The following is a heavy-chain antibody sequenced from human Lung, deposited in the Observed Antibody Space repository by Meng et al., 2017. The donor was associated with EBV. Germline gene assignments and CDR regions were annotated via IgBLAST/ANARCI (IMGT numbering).Heavy chain of an antibody. CDR1: GCSIRFGNYY. V-gene: IGHV4-30-4*08. CDR3: AREYSSSSGLPGP. D-gene: IGHD6-6*01. J-gene: IGHJ5*02. CDR2: IYDSGST. Sequence: VHLPESGPGMVKPSQTLSLTCTSSGCSIRFGNYYWSWIRRPPGKGLEWIGYIYDSGSTSSNPSLMSRVTISVDTSRNQFSLKLTSVTAADTAVYYCAREYSSSSGLPGPWGQGTLVTVSS.